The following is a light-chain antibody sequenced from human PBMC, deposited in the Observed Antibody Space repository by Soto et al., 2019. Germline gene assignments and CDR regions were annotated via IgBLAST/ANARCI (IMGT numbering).Light chain of an antibody. Sequence: EVVLPQSPVTLSLSPGQRATLSCRASQSFRGLLAWYQQKPGQAPRLLIYGASSRATGIPDRFSGSGSGTDFTLTISRLEPEDFAVYYCQQYGRSPKTFGQGTKVDIK. CDR2: GAS. V-gene: IGKV3-20*01. J-gene: IGKJ1*01. CDR3: QQYGRSPKT. CDR1: QSFRGL.